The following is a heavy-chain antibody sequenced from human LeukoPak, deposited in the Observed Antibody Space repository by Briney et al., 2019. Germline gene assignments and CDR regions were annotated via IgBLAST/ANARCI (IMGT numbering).Heavy chain of an antibody. CDR2: ISYDGSNK. J-gene: IGHJ5*02. CDR3: AVVDTNWFDP. V-gene: IGHV3-30-3*01. D-gene: IGHD3/OR15-3a*01. Sequence: GGSLRPSCAASGFTFSSYAMHWVRQAPGKGLEWVAVISYDGSNKYYADSVKGRFTISRDNSKNTLYLQMNSLRAEDTAVYYCAVVDTNWFDPWGQGTLVTVSS. CDR1: GFTFSSYA.